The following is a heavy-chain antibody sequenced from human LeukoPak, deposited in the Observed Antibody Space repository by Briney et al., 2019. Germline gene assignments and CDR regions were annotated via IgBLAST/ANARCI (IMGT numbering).Heavy chain of an antibody. CDR1: GGSFSGYY. V-gene: IGHV4-34*01. CDR2: INHSGST. CDR3: ARRRQYYYDSSGSLDY. Sequence: SETLSLTCAVYGGSFSGYYWSWIRRPPGKGLEWIGEINHSGSTNYNPSLKSRVTISVDTSKNQFSLKLSSVTAADTAVYYRARRRQYYYDSSGSLDYWGQGTLVTVSS. D-gene: IGHD3-22*01. J-gene: IGHJ4*02.